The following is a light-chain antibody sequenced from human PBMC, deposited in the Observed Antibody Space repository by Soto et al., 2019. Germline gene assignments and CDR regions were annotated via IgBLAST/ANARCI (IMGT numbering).Light chain of an antibody. V-gene: IGKV1-39*01. Sequence: DIKLTQSPSFLSASVGDRVTITCRTSQPISDYLNWYQQKPGKAPSLLIYTASNLQTGVPSRFSGSGSGTHFTLTISSLQAGAFSTEKGPQSYKTRLTWGRGTKVDIK. CDR1: QPISDY. J-gene: IGKJ1*01. CDR3: PQSYKTRLT. CDR2: TAS.